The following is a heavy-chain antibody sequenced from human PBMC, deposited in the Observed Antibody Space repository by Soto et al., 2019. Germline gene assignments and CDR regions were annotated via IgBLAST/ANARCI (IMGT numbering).Heavy chain of an antibody. CDR1: GGSIDTGGFY. CDR3: ASGTFNDISFDS. D-gene: IGHD2-21*01. CDR2: IYYTGAA. J-gene: IGHJ4*02. V-gene: IGHV4-31*03. Sequence: QVQLQESGPGLVKPSQTLTLTCSVSGGSIDTGGFYWSWARQLPGKGLQWIGYIYYTGAAYYNSALKCRVVISLDTSANQFSLSLTSLTAADTAVYYCASGTFNDISFDSWGQGRLVTVSS.